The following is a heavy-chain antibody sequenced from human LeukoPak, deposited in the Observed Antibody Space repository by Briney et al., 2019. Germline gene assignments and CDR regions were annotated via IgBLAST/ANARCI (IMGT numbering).Heavy chain of an antibody. D-gene: IGHD3-10*01. CDR3: ARDLHNVLLWSGDYYYYSGMDV. Sequence: GSLRLSCAASGFTFSGNYMSWVRQAPGKGLEWVSVIYSGGSTYYADSVKGRFTISRDNTKNSLYLQMNSLRAEDTAVYYCARDLHNVLLWSGDYYYYSGMDVWGQGTTVTVSS. J-gene: IGHJ6*02. V-gene: IGHV3-66*01. CDR2: IYSGGST. CDR1: GFTFSGNY.